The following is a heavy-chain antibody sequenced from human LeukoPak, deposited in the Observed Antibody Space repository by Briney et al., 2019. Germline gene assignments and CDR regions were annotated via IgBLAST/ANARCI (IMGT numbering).Heavy chain of an antibody. CDR2: IYPSGGST. V-gene: IGHV1-46*01. CDR1: GYTFTSYY. J-gene: IGHJ3*02. CDR3: TREGVYAPDPSSYHRDAFDI. Sequence: ASVKVSCKASGYTFTSYYMHWVRQAPGQGLEWMGIIYPSGGSTSYAQKFQGRVTITAEKSTNTAHMELSRLESGDTAVYYCTREGVYAPDPSSYHRDAFDIWGQGTEVIVSS. D-gene: IGHD3-16*02.